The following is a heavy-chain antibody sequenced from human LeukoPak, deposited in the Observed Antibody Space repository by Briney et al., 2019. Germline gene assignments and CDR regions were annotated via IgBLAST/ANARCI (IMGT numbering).Heavy chain of an antibody. V-gene: IGHV1-18*01. CDR3: ARVKTVEKPYGPDGQFMDY. CDR1: GYTFTSYG. CDR2: ISAYNGNT. J-gene: IGHJ4*02. Sequence: GASVKVSCKASGYTFTSYGISWVRQAPGQGLEWMGWISAYNGNTNYAQKLQGRVTMATDTSTSTAYMELRSLRSDDTAVYYCARVKTVEKPYGPDGQFMDYWGQGTLVTVSS. D-gene: IGHD4-17*01.